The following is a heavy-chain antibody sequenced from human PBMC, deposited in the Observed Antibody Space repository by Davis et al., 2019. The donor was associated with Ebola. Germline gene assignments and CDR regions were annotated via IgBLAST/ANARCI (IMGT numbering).Heavy chain of an antibody. CDR1: GFTFNRHS. Sequence: GGSLRLSCAASGFTFNRHSMNWVRQAPGKGLEWVSYISSSSSYTNYADSVKGRFTISRDNAKNSLYLQMNSLRAEDTAVYYCARDAATKAFDYWGQGTPVTVSS. V-gene: IGHV3-21*05. CDR2: ISSSSSYT. D-gene: IGHD1-14*01. J-gene: IGHJ4*02. CDR3: ARDAATKAFDY.